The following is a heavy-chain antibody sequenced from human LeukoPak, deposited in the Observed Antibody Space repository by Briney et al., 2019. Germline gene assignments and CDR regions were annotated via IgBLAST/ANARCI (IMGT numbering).Heavy chain of an antibody. J-gene: IGHJ6*03. CDR3: ARDVTTIMVRGLDHMDV. Sequence: GASVKVSCKASGYTFTSYGISWVRQAPGQGLEWMGWISAYNGNTNYAQKLQGRVTMTTDTSTSTAYMELRSLISDDTAVYYCARDVTTIMVRGLDHMDVWGKGTTVTVSS. CDR1: GYTFTSYG. V-gene: IGHV1-18*01. CDR2: ISAYNGNT. D-gene: IGHD3-10*01.